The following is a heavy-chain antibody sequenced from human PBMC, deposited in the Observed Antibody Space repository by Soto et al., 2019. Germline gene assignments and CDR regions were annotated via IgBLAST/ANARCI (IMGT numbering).Heavy chain of an antibody. D-gene: IGHD3-9*01. CDR1: GFTFSRYA. J-gene: IGHJ4*02. Sequence: GGSLRLSCATSGFTFSRYAMTWVRQAPGKGLEWVSTISINGRTTYYSDSVKGRFTISRDNSKNTLFLQMKDLRAEDTAFYYCANEREVRYFEFFFLSEGGDFWGQGTLVTVSS. CDR3: ANEREVRYFEFFFLSEGGDF. V-gene: IGHV3-23*01. CDR2: ISINGRTT.